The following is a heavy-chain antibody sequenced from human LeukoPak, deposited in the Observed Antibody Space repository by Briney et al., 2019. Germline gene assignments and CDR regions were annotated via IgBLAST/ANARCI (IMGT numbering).Heavy chain of an antibody. CDR1: GFTFSSYS. CDR2: ISSSSSYI. CDR3: AGEGGRITLVWGVKASYYYDMDV. V-gene: IGHV3-21*01. D-gene: IGHD3-10*01. Sequence: GGSLRLSCAASGFTFSSYSMNWVRQAPGKGLEWVSSISSSSSYIYYADSVKGRFTISRDHSKNTLYLQMNSLRAEDTAVYYCAGEGGRITLVWGVKASYYYDMDVWGHGTTVTVSS. J-gene: IGHJ6*02.